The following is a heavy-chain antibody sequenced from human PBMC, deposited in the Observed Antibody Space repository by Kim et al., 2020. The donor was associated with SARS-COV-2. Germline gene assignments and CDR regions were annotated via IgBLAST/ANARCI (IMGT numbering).Heavy chain of an antibody. V-gene: IGHV3-53*01. D-gene: IGHD3-16*02. CDR3: AREGVITFRGVIVGNGMDV. J-gene: IGHJ6*04. CDR1: GFTVSSNY. Sequence: GGSLRLSCAASGFTVSSNYMSWVRQAPGKGLEWVSVIYSGGSTYYADSVKGRFTISRDNSKNTLYLQMNSLRAEDTAVYYCAREGVITFRGVIVGNGMDVWGRGTTVTVSS. CDR2: IYSGGST.